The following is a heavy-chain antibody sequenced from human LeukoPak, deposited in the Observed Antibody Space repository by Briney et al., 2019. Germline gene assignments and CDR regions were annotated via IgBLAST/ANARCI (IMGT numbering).Heavy chain of an antibody. D-gene: IGHD3-10*01. CDR2: MNPKSGNT. CDR3: TKASLAFGTKYFDP. V-gene: IGHV1-8*01. CDR1: GYPIINYD. Sequence: ASVTVSFKASGYPIINYDINWVRQAPGQGLEWMGWMNPKSGNTGYGQKFQGRVTMTRVTSITTAYMELRSLRSDDTAVYYCTKASLAFGTKYFDPWGQGTLVTVSS. J-gene: IGHJ5*02.